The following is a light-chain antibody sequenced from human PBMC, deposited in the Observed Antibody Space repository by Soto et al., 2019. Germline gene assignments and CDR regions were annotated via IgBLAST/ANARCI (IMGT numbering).Light chain of an antibody. J-gene: IGLJ3*02. CDR1: SSNIGAGYD. Sequence: QSVLTQPPSVSGAPGQRVTISCTGSSSNIGAGYDVHWYQQIPGTAPKLLIYGNSNRPSGVPDRFSGSKSGTSASLAITGLQAEDEADYYCQSYDSSLSSSGVFGGGTQLTVL. V-gene: IGLV1-40*01. CDR2: GNS. CDR3: QSYDSSLSSSGV.